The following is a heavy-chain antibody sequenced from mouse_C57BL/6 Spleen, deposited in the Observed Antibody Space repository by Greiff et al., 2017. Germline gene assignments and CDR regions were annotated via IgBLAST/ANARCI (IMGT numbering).Heavy chain of an antibody. Sequence: QVQLQQSGAELVKPGASVKISCKASGYAFSSYWMNWVKQRPGKGLERIGQIYPGDGDTNYNGKFKGKATLTADKSSSTAYMQLSSLTSEDSAVYFCARRANWDGGDYWGQGTSVTVSS. D-gene: IGHD4-1*01. CDR2: IYPGDGDT. J-gene: IGHJ4*01. V-gene: IGHV1-80*01. CDR3: ARRANWDGGDY. CDR1: GYAFSSYW.